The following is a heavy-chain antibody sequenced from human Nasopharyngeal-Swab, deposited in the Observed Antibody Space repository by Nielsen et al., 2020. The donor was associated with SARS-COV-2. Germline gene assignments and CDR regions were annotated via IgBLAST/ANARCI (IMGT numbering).Heavy chain of an antibody. CDR1: GFSFRSYG. CDR3: AKEQTSIAARPPFDL. CDR2: ISSDGSNK. J-gene: IGHJ4*02. Sequence: GESLKISCAASGFSFRSYGMHWVRQTPGKGLEWVAVISSDGSNKYYVDSVKGRFTISRDNSENTLYLQLSSLRADDTAVYYCAKEQTSIAARPPFDLWCQGTLVTVSS. D-gene: IGHD6-6*01. V-gene: IGHV3-30*18.